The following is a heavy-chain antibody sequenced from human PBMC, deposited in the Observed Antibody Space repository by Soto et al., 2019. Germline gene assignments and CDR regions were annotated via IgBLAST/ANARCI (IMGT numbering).Heavy chain of an antibody. J-gene: IGHJ4*02. V-gene: IGHV3-23*01. CDR2: VGPSGAST. D-gene: IGHD3-22*01. CDR3: ARSYYYDSTGYYRTFDY. CDR1: GFTFGNAW. Sequence: GGSLRLSCAASGFTFGNAWMSWVRQAPGKGLEWVSVVGPSGASTFYAGSVRGRFTISRDNSENTLYLQMNSLRAADTALYFCARSYYYDSTGYYRTFDYWGPGTLVTVSS.